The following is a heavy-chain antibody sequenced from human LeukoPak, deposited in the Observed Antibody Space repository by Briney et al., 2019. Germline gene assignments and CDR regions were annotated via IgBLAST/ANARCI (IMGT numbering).Heavy chain of an antibody. V-gene: IGHV1-69*05. CDR2: IIPIFGTA. Sequence: GASVKVSCKASGYTFIGYYIHWVRQAPGQGLEWMGGIIPIFGTANYAQKFQGRVTITTDESTSTAYMELSSLRSEDTAVYYCARAKIAAAGSYDDYWGQGTLVTVSS. CDR3: ARAKIAAAGSYDDY. D-gene: IGHD6-13*01. J-gene: IGHJ4*02. CDR1: GYTFIGYY.